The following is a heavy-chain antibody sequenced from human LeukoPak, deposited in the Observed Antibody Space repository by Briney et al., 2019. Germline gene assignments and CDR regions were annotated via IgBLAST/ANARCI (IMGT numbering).Heavy chain of an antibody. V-gene: IGHV1-46*01. CDR3: AREYYYDSSGYYHYGGPYFDY. CDR2: INPRGGST. J-gene: IGHJ4*02. D-gene: IGHD3-22*01. Sequence: ASVKVSCKASGYTFTSHFMHWVRQAPGQGLEWMGIINPRGGSTSYTQKFQGRVTMTRDMSTSTVYMELSSLRSEDTAVYYCAREYYYDSSGYYHYGGPYFDYWGQGTLVTVSS. CDR1: GYTFTSHF.